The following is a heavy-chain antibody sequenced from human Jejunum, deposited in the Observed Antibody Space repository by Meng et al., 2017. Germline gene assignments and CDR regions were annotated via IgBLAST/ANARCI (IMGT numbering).Heavy chain of an antibody. D-gene: IGHD6-13*01. CDR3: ARVPYSRSWYSQAFLD. Sequence: GESLKISCAASGFTFSSYSMNWVRQAPGKGLEWISSISSSSRYIYYADSVKGRFTISRDNAKNSLYLQMNSLRAEDTAVYYCARVPYSRSWYSQAFLDWGQGTLVTVSS. J-gene: IGHJ4*02. CDR1: GFTFSSYS. CDR2: ISSSSRYI. V-gene: IGHV3-21*01.